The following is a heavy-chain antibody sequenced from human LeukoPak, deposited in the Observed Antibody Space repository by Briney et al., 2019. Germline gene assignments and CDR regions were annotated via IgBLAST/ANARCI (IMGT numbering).Heavy chain of an antibody. J-gene: IGHJ5*02. D-gene: IGHD3-22*01. CDR3: AKARGYYDSSGYSA. Sequence: GRSLRLSCAASGFTFDDYAIHWVRQAPGKGLEWVSGISWNSGSIGYADSVKGRFTISRDNAKNSLYLQMNSLRAEDTALYYCAKARGYYDSSGYSAWGQGTLVTVSS. CDR1: GFTFDDYA. V-gene: IGHV3-9*01. CDR2: ISWNSGSI.